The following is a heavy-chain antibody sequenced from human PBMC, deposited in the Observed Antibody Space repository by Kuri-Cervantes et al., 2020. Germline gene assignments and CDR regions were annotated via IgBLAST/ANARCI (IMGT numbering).Heavy chain of an antibody. J-gene: IGHJ4*02. V-gene: IGHV4-30-2*05. CDR1: GGSISSGGYS. Sequence: SETLSLTCAVSGGSISSGGYSWSWIRQPPGKGLEWIGYIYHSGSTYYNPSLKSRVTISVDTSKNQFSLKLSSVTAADTAVYYCARVGVAGTLDYFDYWGQGTLVTVSS. CDR2: IYHSGST. CDR3: ARVGVAGTLDYFDY. D-gene: IGHD6-19*01.